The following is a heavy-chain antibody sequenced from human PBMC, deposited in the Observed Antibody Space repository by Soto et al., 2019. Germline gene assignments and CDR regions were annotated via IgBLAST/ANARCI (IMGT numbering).Heavy chain of an antibody. CDR1: GFTFSSYS. CDR2: ISSSSSTI. CDR3: ARDPLSPAAAGTFGY. Sequence: GGSLRLSCAASGFTFSSYSMNWVRQAPGKGLEWVSYISSSSSTIYYADSVKGRFTISRDNAKNSLYLQMNSLRDEDTAVYYCARDPLSPAAAGTFGYWGQGTLVTVSS. V-gene: IGHV3-48*02. J-gene: IGHJ4*02. D-gene: IGHD6-13*01.